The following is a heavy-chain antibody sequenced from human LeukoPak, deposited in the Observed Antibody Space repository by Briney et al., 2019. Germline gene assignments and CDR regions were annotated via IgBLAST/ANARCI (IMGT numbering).Heavy chain of an antibody. CDR1: GFTFSDYY. J-gene: IGHJ4*02. D-gene: IGHD3-22*01. CDR2: ISFSGSPT. V-gene: IGHV3-11*01. CDR3: AKDRAYYYDSSGYYYFDH. Sequence: PGGSLRLSCAASGFTFSDYYMSWIRQAPGKGLEWVSYISFSGSPTQYADSVKGRFTISRDNAKNSLYLQMNSLRDEDTAVYYCAKDRAYYYDSSGYYYFDHWGQGTLVTVSS.